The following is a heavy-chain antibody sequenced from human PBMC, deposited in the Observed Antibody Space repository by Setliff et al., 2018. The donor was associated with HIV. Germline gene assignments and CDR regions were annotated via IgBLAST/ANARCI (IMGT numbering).Heavy chain of an antibody. J-gene: IGHJ4*02. Sequence: SETLSLTCTASGGSFSDYYRSWIRQPPGKGLEWIGYIYTSGSTNYNPSLKSRVTISVDTSKNQISLKLSSVTAADTAVYYCARGLNYYGSGSYLPLGYWGQGTLVTVSS. V-gene: IGHV4-4*09. CDR1: GGSFSDYY. CDR3: ARGLNYYGSGSYLPLGY. D-gene: IGHD3-10*01. CDR2: IYTSGST.